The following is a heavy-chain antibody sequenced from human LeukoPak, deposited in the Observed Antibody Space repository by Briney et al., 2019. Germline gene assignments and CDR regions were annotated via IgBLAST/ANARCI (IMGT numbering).Heavy chain of an antibody. CDR1: GGSISSYY. V-gene: IGHV4-59*01. CDR2: IYYSGST. Sequence: PSETLSLTCTISGGSISSYYWSWIRQPPGKGLEWIGYIYYSGSTNYNPSLKSRVTISVDTSKNQFSLKLSSVTAADTAVYYCARAGRPFTVTVPNWFDPWGQGTLVTVSS. CDR3: ARAGRPFTVTVPNWFDP. D-gene: IGHD4-17*01. J-gene: IGHJ5*02.